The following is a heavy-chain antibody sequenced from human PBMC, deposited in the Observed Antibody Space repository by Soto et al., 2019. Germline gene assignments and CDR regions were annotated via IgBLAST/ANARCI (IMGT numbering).Heavy chain of an antibody. CDR1: GGTFSSYA. D-gene: IGHD2-15*01. J-gene: IGHJ4*02. CDR3: ASGGYCSGGSCYGPFGY. CDR2: IIPIFGTA. Sequence: QVQLVQSGAEVKKPGSSVKVSCKASGGTFSSYAISWVRQAPGQGLEWMGGIIPIFGTANYAQKFQGRVKITADKSTSTAYMELSRLRSEDTAVYYWASGGYCSGGSCYGPFGYWGQGTLVTVSS. V-gene: IGHV1-69*06.